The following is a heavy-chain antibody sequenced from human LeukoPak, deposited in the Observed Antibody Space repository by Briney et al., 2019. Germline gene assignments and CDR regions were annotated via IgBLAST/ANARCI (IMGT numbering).Heavy chain of an antibody. CDR2: ISGSADKT. Sequence: VGSLRLSCAACGFIFSSYGLHWVRQAPARGLDGVSAISGSADKTYYADSVKGRFTISRDNSKNTLYLQMNSLRVEDTAVYYCAKKYYDILTGYYVQYSAMDVWGQGTTVTVSS. V-gene: IGHV3-23*01. J-gene: IGHJ6*02. D-gene: IGHD3-9*01. CDR1: GFIFSSYG. CDR3: AKKYYDILTGYYVQYSAMDV.